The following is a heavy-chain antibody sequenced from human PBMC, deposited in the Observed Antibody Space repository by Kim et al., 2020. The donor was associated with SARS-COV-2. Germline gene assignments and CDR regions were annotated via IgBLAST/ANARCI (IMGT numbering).Heavy chain of an antibody. CDR2: ISYDGSNK. CDR1: GFTFSSYG. Sequence: GGSLRLSCAASGFTFSSYGMHWVRQAPGKGLEWVAVISYDGSNKYYADSVKGRFTISRDNSKNTLYLQMNSLRAEDTAVYYCAKIDSYGKRVYYYYYMDVWGKGTTVTVSS. D-gene: IGHD5-18*01. J-gene: IGHJ6*03. V-gene: IGHV3-30*18. CDR3: AKIDSYGKRVYYYYYMDV.